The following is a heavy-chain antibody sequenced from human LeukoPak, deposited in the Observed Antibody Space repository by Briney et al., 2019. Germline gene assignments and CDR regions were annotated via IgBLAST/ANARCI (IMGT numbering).Heavy chain of an antibody. Sequence: GASVKVSCKVSGYTLTELSMHWVRQAPGKGLEWMGGFDPEDGETIYAQKFQGRVTMTEDTSTDTAYMELSSLRSEDTAVYYCAAPPGYRAAVGYWGQGTLVTVSS. CDR2: FDPEDGET. CDR3: AAPPGYRAAVGY. CDR1: GYTLTELS. V-gene: IGHV1-24*01. J-gene: IGHJ4*02. D-gene: IGHD5-24*01.